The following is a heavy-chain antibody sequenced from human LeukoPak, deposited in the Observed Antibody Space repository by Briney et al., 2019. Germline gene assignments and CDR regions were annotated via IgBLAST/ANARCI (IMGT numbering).Heavy chain of an antibody. V-gene: IGHV1-18*01. D-gene: IGHD2-8*01. CDR3: ARDLPYYNP. CDR2: ISGYSSHI. J-gene: IGHJ5*02. CDR1: GYILTNHG. Sequence: ASVKVSCKAFGYILTNHGIAWVRQTPGQGLEWMGWISGYSSHINYAPNFQGRLTMTIDTSTSTAYMELRSLTTDDTAMYYCARDLPYYNPWGQGTRVTVSS.